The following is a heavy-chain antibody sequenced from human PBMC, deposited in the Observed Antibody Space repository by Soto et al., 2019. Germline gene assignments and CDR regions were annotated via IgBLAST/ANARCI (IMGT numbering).Heavy chain of an antibody. CDR2: IYINGST. J-gene: IGHJ6*02. CDR3: SGDPSGYDEGDWYHGVDV. D-gene: IGHD5-12*01. Sequence: ETLRLSCAASGFSVSSNYMSWVRQAPGEGLEWVAIIYINGSTDYADSVQGRFSVSRDIYKNTLFLQMNNLRAEDTAVYFCSGDPSGYDEGDWYHGVDVWGQGTTVTVSS. V-gene: IGHV3-53*01. CDR1: GFSVSSNY.